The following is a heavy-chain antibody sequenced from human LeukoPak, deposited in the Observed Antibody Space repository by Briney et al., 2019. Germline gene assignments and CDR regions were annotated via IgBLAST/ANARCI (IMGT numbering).Heavy chain of an antibody. CDR2: ISGSGSTI. CDR1: GFTFSSYE. V-gene: IGHV3-48*03. CDR3: ARSPYSSSNFDY. Sequence: GGSLRLSCAASGFTFSSYEMNWVRQAPGKGLEWVSYISGSGSTIYYADSVKGRFTISRDNAKNSLYLQMNSLRAEDTAVYYCARSPYSSSNFDYWGQGTLVTVSS. J-gene: IGHJ4*02. D-gene: IGHD6-6*01.